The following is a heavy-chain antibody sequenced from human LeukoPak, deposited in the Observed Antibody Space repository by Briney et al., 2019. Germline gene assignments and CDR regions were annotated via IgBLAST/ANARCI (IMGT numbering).Heavy chain of an antibody. CDR3: ARHPPRGQLGTAFDI. CDR2: IYYSGNT. V-gene: IGHV4-59*08. D-gene: IGHD3-16*01. Sequence: GSLRLSCAASGFTFSSYWMSWVRQPPGKGLEWIGYIYYSGNTNYNPSLGSRVTISVDTSKNHLSLRLTSVTAADTAIYYCARHPPRGQLGTAFDIWGQGTMVTVSS. J-gene: IGHJ3*02. CDR1: GFTFSSYW.